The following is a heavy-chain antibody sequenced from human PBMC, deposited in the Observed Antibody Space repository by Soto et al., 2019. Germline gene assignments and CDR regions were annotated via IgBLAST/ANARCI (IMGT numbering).Heavy chain of an antibody. J-gene: IGHJ4*02. Sequence: ASVKVSCKAFGYTFTSYGINWLRQSPGQGLEWMGWISGYDGNTNYAQKFQGRVTMTTDTSTSTGYMELRSLRSDDTALYYCARVGYSYGSRGLDSWGQGTLVTVSS. D-gene: IGHD5-18*01. CDR1: GYTFTSYG. V-gene: IGHV1-18*04. CDR2: ISGYDGNT. CDR3: ARVGYSYGSRGLDS.